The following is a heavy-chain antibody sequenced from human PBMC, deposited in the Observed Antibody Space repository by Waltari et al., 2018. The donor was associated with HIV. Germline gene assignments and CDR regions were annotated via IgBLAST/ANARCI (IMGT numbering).Heavy chain of an antibody. CDR1: GYTFTGYY. Sequence: QVQLVQSGAEVKKPGASVKVSCKASGYTFTGYYLHWVRQAPGHGLEWMGWINPNRGGTNYAQKFQGRVTMTRDTSISTAYMELSRLRSDDTAVYYCARALVVVAANQAWLGVDYWGQGTLVTVSS. D-gene: IGHD2-15*01. CDR3: ARALVVVAANQAWLGVDY. J-gene: IGHJ4*02. CDR2: INPNRGGT. V-gene: IGHV1-2*02.